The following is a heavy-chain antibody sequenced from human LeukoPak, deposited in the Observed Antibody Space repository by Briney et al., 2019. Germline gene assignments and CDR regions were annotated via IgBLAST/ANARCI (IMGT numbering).Heavy chain of an antibody. D-gene: IGHD3-3*01. CDR2: IHHSGST. V-gene: IGHV4-34*01. CDR1: GGSFSGYY. CDR3: ARVRGARDFWSGYYYYYYMDV. J-gene: IGHJ6*03. Sequence: PSETLSLTXAVYGGSFSGYYWSWIRQPPGKGLEWIGEIHHSGSTNYNPSLKSRVTISVDTSKNQFSLKLSSVTAADTAVYYCARVRGARDFWSGYYYYYYMDVWGKGTTVTVSS.